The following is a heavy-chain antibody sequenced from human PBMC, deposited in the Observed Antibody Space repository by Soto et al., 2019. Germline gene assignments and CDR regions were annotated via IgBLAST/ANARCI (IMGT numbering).Heavy chain of an antibody. V-gene: IGHV4-30-2*01. CDR3: ARDYDSSGDY. Sequence: SETLSLTCAVSGGSISSGRYSWSWIRQPPGKGLEWIGYIYHSGSTYCNPSLKSRVTISVDRSKNQFSLKLSSLTAADAAVYYCARDYDSSGDYWGQGTLVTVSS. J-gene: IGHJ4*02. CDR1: GGSISSGRYS. CDR2: IYHSGST. D-gene: IGHD3-22*01.